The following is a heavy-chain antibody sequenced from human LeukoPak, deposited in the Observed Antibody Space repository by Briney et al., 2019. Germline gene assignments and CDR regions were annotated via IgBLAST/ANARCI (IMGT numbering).Heavy chain of an antibody. D-gene: IGHD3-16*01. CDR2: ISRSGEST. CDR1: GFTFSSFA. V-gene: IGHV3-23*01. J-gene: IGHJ4*02. Sequence: GGSLRLSCAASGFTFSSFAMSWIRQAPGKGLEWVSSISRSGESTFYADSVRGRFTISRDNSKNTVSLQMESLRAEDTALYYCAKDYAVGSIDYWGQGTLVTVSS. CDR3: AKDYAVGSIDY.